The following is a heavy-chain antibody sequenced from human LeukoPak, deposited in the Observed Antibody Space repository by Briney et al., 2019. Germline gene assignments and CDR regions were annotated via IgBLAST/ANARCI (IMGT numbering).Heavy chain of an antibody. D-gene: IGHD7-27*01. CDR2: MSPNSGDT. CDR1: GYTFTSYD. V-gene: IGHV1-8*01. J-gene: IGHJ4*02. Sequence: ASVKVFCKASGYTFTSYDFNWVRQATGQRPEWMGWMSPNSGDTGYAQEFQDRVTMTRNTSISTAYMELSSLRSDDTAVYYCARGPPNWGYDYWGPGTLVTVSS. CDR3: ARGPPNWGYDY.